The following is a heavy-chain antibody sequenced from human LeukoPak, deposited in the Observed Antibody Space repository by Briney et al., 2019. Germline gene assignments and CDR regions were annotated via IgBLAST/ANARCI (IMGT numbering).Heavy chain of an antibody. CDR3: ARGRKTGTRVAVDI. J-gene: IGHJ3*02. V-gene: IGHV1-8*01. CDR1: GYTFTSHD. Sequence: ASVKVSCRASGYTFTSHDINWVRQATGQGLEWMGWMGPNNGNTGYAQKFQGRVTMTRNTSISTAYMELSSLRSEDTAVYYCARGRKTGTRVAVDIWGQGTMVTVSS. CDR2: MGPNNGNT.